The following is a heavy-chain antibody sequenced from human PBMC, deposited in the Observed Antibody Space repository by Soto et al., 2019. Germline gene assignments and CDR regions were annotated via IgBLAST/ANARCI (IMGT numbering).Heavy chain of an antibody. CDR2: ISAYNGNT. CDR3: ARDMYYYDSSGYYYAFDY. CDR1: GYTFTSYG. J-gene: IGHJ4*02. D-gene: IGHD3-22*01. Sequence: ASVKVSCKASGYTFTSYGISWVRQAPGQGLEWMGWISAYNGNTNYAQKLQGRVTMTTDTSTSTAYMELRSLRSDDTAVYYCARDMYYYDSSGYYYAFDYWGQGTLVTVSS. V-gene: IGHV1-18*01.